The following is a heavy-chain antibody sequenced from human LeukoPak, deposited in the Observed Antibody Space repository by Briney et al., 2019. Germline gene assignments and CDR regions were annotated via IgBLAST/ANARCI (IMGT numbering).Heavy chain of an antibody. CDR3: ARGDYVWGSSEAPIDY. Sequence: ASVKVSCKASGYTFTSYGISWVRQAPGQGLGWMGWISAYNGNTNYAQKLQGRVTMTTDTSTSTAYMELRSLRSDDTAVYYCARGDYVWGSSEAPIDYWGQGTLVTVSS. CDR1: GYTFTSYG. CDR2: ISAYNGNT. V-gene: IGHV1-18*01. J-gene: IGHJ4*02. D-gene: IGHD3-16*01.